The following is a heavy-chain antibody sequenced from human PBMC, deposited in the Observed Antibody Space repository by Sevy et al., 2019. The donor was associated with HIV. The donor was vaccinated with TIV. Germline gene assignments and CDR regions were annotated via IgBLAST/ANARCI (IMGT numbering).Heavy chain of an antibody. CDR1: GFTFSSYA. Sequence: GGSLRLSCAASGFTFSSYAVSWVRQAPGKGLEWVSAISGSGGSTYYADSVKGRFTISRDNSKNTLYLQMNSLRAEDTAVYYCAKAPRGCSGGSCYYQYYFDYWGQGTLVTVSS. J-gene: IGHJ4*02. D-gene: IGHD2-15*01. V-gene: IGHV3-23*01. CDR2: ISGSGGST. CDR3: AKAPRGCSGGSCYYQYYFDY.